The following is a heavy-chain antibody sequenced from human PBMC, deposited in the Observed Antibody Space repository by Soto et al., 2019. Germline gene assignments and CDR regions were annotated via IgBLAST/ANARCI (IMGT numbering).Heavy chain of an antibody. J-gene: IGHJ5*02. V-gene: IGHV1-3*01. CDR1: GYTFTSYA. CDR2: INAGNGNT. Sequence: ASVKVSCKASGYTFTSYAMHWVRQAPGQRLEWMGWINAGNGNTKYSQKFQGRVTITRDTSASTAYMELSSLRSEDTAVYYCAVEDHCGGDCYSWFDPWGQGTLVTVSS. CDR3: AVEDHCGGDCYSWFDP. D-gene: IGHD2-21*01.